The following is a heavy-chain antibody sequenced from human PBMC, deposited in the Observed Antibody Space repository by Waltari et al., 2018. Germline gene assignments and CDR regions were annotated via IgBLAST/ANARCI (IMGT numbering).Heavy chain of an antibody. J-gene: IGHJ3*01. CDR1: GYTFSSYG. V-gene: IGHV1-18*01. Sequence: QVQLVQSGGELKKPGASVKVSCKASGYTFSSYGLTWVRQAPGQGLEWMGWISVYSGDTDYAQKFQDRVTMTTDTSTSTAYMELRSLRSDDTAVYYCARVRARGDAFHFWGQGTMVTVSS. CDR3: ARVRARGDAFHF. CDR2: ISVYSGDT.